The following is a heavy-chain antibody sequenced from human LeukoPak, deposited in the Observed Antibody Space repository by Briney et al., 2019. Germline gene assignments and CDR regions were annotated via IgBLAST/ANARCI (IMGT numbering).Heavy chain of an antibody. J-gene: IGHJ4*02. CDR3: ARVGGFRYNWNYLFDY. V-gene: IGHV3-23*01. CDR1: GFTFSSYA. Sequence: GGSLRLSCAASGFTFSSYAMSWVRQAPGKGLQWVSVISGSGGSTYYADSVKGRFTISRDNSKNTLYLQMNSLRAEDTAVYYCARVGGFRYNWNYLFDYWGQGTLVTVSS. CDR2: ISGSGGST. D-gene: IGHD1-7*01.